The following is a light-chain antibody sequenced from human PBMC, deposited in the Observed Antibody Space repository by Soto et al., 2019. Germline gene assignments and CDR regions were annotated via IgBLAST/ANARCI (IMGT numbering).Light chain of an antibody. CDR1: SSDIGGYNY. V-gene: IGLV2-8*01. CDR3: SSYAGSNNNNFVA. Sequence: QSVLTQPPSASGSPGQSVTISCTGTSSDIGGYNYVSWYQQHPGRAPKLMIYEVTKRPSGVPDRFSGSKSGDTASLTVSGLQAEDEADYYCSSYAGSNNNNFVAFGGGTQLTVL. CDR2: EVT. J-gene: IGLJ2*01.